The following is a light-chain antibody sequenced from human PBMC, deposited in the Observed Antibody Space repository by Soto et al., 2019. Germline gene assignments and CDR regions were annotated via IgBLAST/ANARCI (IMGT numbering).Light chain of an antibody. CDR3: QQRSNGPPGYA. CDR2: DAS. J-gene: IGKJ2*01. CDR1: QSVSSY. V-gene: IGKV3-11*01. Sequence: EIVLTQSPATLSLSPGERATLSCRASQSVSSYLAWYQQKPGQAPRLLIYDASNRATGIPARFSGSGSGTYFTLSISSLEPEDFAVYYCQQRSNGPPGYAFGQGTKLEIK.